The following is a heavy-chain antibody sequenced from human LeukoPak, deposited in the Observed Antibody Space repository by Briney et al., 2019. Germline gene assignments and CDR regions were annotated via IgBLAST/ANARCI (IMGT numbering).Heavy chain of an antibody. CDR3: AKEEGGSGSYAGVSFFDY. D-gene: IGHD3-10*01. J-gene: IGHJ4*02. CDR2: ISGDGGST. V-gene: IGHV3-43*02. Sequence: PGGSLRLSCAASGFTFDDYAMHWVRQAPGKGLEWVSLISGDGGSTYYADSVKGRFTISRDNSKNSLYLQMNSLRTKDTALYYCAKEEGGSGSYAGVSFFDYWGQGTLVTVSS. CDR1: GFTFDDYA.